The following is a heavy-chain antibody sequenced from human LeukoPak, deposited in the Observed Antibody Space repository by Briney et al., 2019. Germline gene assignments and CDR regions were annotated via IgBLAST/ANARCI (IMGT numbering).Heavy chain of an antibody. CDR2: ISGSGGST. CDR1: GFTFSSYG. CDR3: AKLHTRTRNSYYYDSSWTRDAFDI. D-gene: IGHD3-22*01. J-gene: IGHJ3*02. V-gene: IGHV3-23*01. Sequence: GGSLRLSCAASGFTFSSYGMSWVRQAPGKGLEWVSAISGSGGSTYYADSVKGRFTISRDNSKNTLYLQMNSLRAEDTAVYYCAKLHTRTRNSYYYDSSWTRDAFDIWGQGTMVTVSS.